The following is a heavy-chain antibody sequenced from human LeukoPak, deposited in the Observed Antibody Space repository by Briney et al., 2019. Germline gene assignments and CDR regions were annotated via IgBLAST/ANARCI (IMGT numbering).Heavy chain of an antibody. V-gene: IGHV3-23*01. D-gene: IGHD1-1*01. Sequence: GGSLRLSCAASGFTYSIYAMSWVRQAPGKGLEVVSSISASGDTTYYADSVKGRFSISRDDSKNTLYLQMNGLRAEDTAVYYCANDWNLDYWGQGTLVTVSS. CDR2: ISASGDTT. CDR3: ANDWNLDY. CDR1: GFTYSIYA. J-gene: IGHJ4*02.